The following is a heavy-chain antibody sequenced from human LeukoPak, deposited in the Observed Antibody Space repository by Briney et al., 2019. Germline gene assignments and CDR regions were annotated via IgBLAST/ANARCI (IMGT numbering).Heavy chain of an antibody. Sequence: PGGSLRLSCAASGFILSNHAMTWVRQAPGKGLEWGSAISGGDGATYYADSVKGRFTISRDNSRNTVYLHISSLRADDTAIYYCAKIYQPLLSHFDYWGQGTLVAVS. CDR2: ISGGDGAT. CDR1: GFILSNHA. CDR3: AKIYQPLLSHFDY. D-gene: IGHD2-2*01. V-gene: IGHV3-23*01. J-gene: IGHJ4*02.